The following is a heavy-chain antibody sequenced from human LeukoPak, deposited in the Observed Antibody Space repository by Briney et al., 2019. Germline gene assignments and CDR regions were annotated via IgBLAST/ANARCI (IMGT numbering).Heavy chain of an antibody. CDR1: RFTFSTYW. V-gene: IGHV3-74*01. CDR2: INSDGSST. CDR3: ARFSGYDYFDY. D-gene: IGHD5-12*01. J-gene: IGHJ4*02. Sequence: PGGSLRLSCAASRFTFSTYWMHWVRQAPGKGLVWVSRINSDGSSTSYADSVKGRFTISRDNAKNTLYLQMNSLRAEDTAVYYCARFSGYDYFDYWGQGTLVTVSS.